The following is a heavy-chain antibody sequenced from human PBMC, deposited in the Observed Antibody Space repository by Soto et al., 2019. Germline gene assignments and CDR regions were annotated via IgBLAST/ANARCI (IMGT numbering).Heavy chain of an antibody. V-gene: IGHV3-64*01. Sequence: DVQLVESGGGLAQPGGSLRLSCAASGFTLSGYAMDWVRQAPGKGLEYVSGISTNGVGTYYANSVQGRFTISRDNSKNTVYLQMGILRPEDMAVYYCARRARPDFYYMDIWGKGTSVTVSS. CDR1: GFTLSGYA. CDR2: ISTNGVGT. CDR3: ARRARPDFYYMDI. J-gene: IGHJ6*03.